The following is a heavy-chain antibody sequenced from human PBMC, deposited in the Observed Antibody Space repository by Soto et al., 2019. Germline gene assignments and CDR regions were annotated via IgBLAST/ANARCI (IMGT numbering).Heavy chain of an antibody. V-gene: IGHV3-23*01. Sequence: GGSLRLSCVASGFTFSNYNMNWVRQAPGKGLEWVSTISGSGGSTYYADAVKGRFTISRDNSMGTLYLQMKSLRVEDTAIYYCAKEVSLGSTVDLGYWGQGALVTVSS. D-gene: IGHD7-27*01. CDR3: AKEVSLGSTVDLGY. CDR2: ISGSGGST. CDR1: GFTFSNYN. J-gene: IGHJ4*02.